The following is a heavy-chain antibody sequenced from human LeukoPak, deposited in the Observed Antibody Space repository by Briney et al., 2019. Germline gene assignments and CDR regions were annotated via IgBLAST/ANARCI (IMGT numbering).Heavy chain of an antibody. J-gene: IGHJ4*02. CDR3: AVTRRATHDY. Sequence: GGSLRLSCAASGFTFSNNWMTWVRQAPGKGLEWVASVKKDASEKYYVDSVKGRFTISRDNAKNSLYQQMNSLRAEDTAVYYCAVTRRATHDYWGQGTLVTVSS. V-gene: IGHV3-7*03. CDR2: VKKDASEK. D-gene: IGHD1-1*01. CDR1: GFTFSNNW.